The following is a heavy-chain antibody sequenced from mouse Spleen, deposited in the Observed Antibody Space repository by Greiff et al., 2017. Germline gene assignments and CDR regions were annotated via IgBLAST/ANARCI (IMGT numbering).Heavy chain of an antibody. Sequence: EVHLVESGPSLVKPSQTLSLTCSVTGDSITSGYWNWIRKFPGNKLEYMGYISYSGSTYYNPSLKSRISITRDTSKNQYYLQLNSVTTEDTATYYCARREGGYYGMDYWGQGTSVTVSS. D-gene: IGHD1-1*02. CDR2: ISYSGST. V-gene: IGHV3-8*02. J-gene: IGHJ4*01. CDR1: GDSITSGY. CDR3: ARREGGYYGMDY.